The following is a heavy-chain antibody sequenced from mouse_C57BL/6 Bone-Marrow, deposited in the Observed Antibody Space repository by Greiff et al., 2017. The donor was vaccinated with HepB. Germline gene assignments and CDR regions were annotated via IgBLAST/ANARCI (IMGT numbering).Heavy chain of an antibody. CDR1: GYTFTSYW. V-gene: IGHV1-52*01. J-gene: IGHJ3*01. D-gene: IGHD3-2*02. Sequence: VQLQQPGAELVRPGSSVKLSCKASGYTFTSYWMHWVKQRPIQGLEWIGNIDPSDSETHYNQKFKDKATLTVDKSSSTAYMQLSSLTSEDSAVYYCARGEGAAQATYAYWGQGTLVTVSA. CDR2: IDPSDSET. CDR3: ARGEGAAQATYAY.